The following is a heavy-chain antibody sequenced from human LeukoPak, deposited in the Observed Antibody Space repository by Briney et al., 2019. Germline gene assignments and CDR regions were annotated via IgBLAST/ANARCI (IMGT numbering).Heavy chain of an antibody. CDR2: IYYSGST. CDR3: ARRTYYDTSGSHYFDY. D-gene: IGHD3-22*01. CDR1: GGSISSSSYY. V-gene: IGHV4-39*01. J-gene: IGHJ4*02. Sequence: PSETLSRTCTVSGGSISSSSYYWGWIRQPPGKGLEWIGSIYYSGSTYYNPSLKSRVTISADTSKNQFSLKLSSVTAAYTAIYYCARRTYYDTSGSHYFDYWGQGTLVTVSS.